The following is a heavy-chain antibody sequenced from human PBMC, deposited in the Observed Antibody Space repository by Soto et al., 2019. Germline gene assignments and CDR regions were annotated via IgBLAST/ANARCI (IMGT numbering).Heavy chain of an antibody. Sequence: QVQLVQSGAEVKKPGSSVKVSCKASGGTFSSYTISWVRQAPGQGLEWMGRIIPILGIANYAQKFQGRVTLPADNSTCTAYMELSSLRSADTAVYFCARVGYCSGGSCDHIVDWGQGTLVTVSS. CDR1: GGTFSSYT. CDR3: ARVGYCSGGSCDHIVD. J-gene: IGHJ4*02. D-gene: IGHD2-15*01. CDR2: IIPILGIA. V-gene: IGHV1-69*02.